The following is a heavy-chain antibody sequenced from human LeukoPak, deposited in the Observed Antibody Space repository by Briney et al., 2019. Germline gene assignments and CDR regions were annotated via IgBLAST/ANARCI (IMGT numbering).Heavy chain of an antibody. CDR1: GFIFSHYG. V-gene: IGHV3-33*01. Sequence: GGSLRLSCAASGFIFSHYGMHWVRQAPGKGLERVAVIWSDGSNRFYAGSVKGRFTISRDNSQNTVFLQMNSLRVEDTAMYYCARDAQRGFDYSNSLEYWGHGTLVTVSS. CDR2: IWSDGSNR. CDR3: ARDAQRGFDYSNSLEY. J-gene: IGHJ4*01. D-gene: IGHD4-11*01.